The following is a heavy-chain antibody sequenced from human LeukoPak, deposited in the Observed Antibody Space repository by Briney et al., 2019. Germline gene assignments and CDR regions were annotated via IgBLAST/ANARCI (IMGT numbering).Heavy chain of an antibody. CDR2: IYPGDSDT. Sequence: GESLKISCQGSGYSFTSHWIGWVRQMPGKGLEWMGIIYPGDSDTRYSPSFQGKVTISADKSISTAYLQWSSLKASDTAMYYCARPLPAADDAFDIWGQGTMVTVSS. CDR3: ARPLPAADDAFDI. J-gene: IGHJ3*02. V-gene: IGHV5-51*01. CDR1: GYSFTSHW. D-gene: IGHD2-2*01.